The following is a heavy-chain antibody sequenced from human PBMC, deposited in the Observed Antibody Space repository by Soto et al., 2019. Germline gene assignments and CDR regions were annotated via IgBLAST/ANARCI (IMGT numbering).Heavy chain of an antibody. V-gene: IGHV3-23*01. Sequence: EVQLLESGGGLVQPGGSLRLSCAASGFTFSSYAMSWVRQAPGKGLEWVSVIRGSGGSTYYADSVKGRFTISRDNSKNTLYLQMNSLRAEDTAVYYCAKWSIVVVPAAGDFDYWGQGTLVTVSS. D-gene: IGHD2-2*01. CDR2: IRGSGGST. CDR1: GFTFSSYA. CDR3: AKWSIVVVPAAGDFDY. J-gene: IGHJ4*02.